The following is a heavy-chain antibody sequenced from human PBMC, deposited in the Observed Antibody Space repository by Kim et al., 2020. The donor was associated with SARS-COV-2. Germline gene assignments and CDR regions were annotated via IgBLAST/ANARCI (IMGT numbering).Heavy chain of an antibody. Sequence: YYPALKRRVTISLDTSKNQVSLKMSVVTAADTAVYFCAGGEDGHDAFDIWGQGAMVTVSS. J-gene: IGHJ3*02. CDR3: AGGEDGHDAFDI. D-gene: IGHD2-15*01. V-gene: IGHV4-59*09.